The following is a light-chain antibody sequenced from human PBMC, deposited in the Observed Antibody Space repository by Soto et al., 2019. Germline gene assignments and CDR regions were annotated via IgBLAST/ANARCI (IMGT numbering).Light chain of an antibody. CDR3: AAWDDNLSGPL. J-gene: IGLJ3*02. V-gene: IGLV1-47*01. CDR1: SSNIGNNY. CDR2: RND. Sequence: QSVLTQPPSASATPGQRVTISCSGSSSNIGNNYLYWYHQLPGTAPKLLIYRNDQRASGVPDRFSGSKSATSGSLAISGLRSDDEGIYYCAAWDDNLSGPLFGGGTKLTVL.